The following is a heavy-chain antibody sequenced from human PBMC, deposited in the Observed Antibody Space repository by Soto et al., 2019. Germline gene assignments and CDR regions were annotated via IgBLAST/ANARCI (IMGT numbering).Heavy chain of an antibody. Sequence: EVQLVESGGGLVQPGRSLRLSCAASGFTFDDYAMHWVRQAPGKGLEWVSGISWNSGSIGYADSVKGRFTISRDNAKNSLYLQMNSLRAEDTALYYCATNDMDVWGQGTTVTVSS. J-gene: IGHJ6*02. CDR1: GFTFDDYA. CDR2: ISWNSGSI. CDR3: ATNDMDV. V-gene: IGHV3-9*01.